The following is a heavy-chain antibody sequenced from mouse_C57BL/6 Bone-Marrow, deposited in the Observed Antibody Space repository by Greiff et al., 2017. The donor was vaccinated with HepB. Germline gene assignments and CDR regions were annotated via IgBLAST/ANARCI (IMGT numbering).Heavy chain of an antibody. CDR3: ARGYYYGSSYLDY. CDR2: ISSGSSTI. D-gene: IGHD1-1*01. Sequence: EVKLEESGGGLVKPGGSLKLSCAASGFTFSDYGMHWVRQAPEKGLEWVAYISSGSSTIYYADTVKGRFTISRDNAKNTLFLQMTSLRSEDTAMYYCARGYYYGSSYLDYWGQGTTLTVSS. J-gene: IGHJ2*01. V-gene: IGHV5-17*01. CDR1: GFTFSDYG.